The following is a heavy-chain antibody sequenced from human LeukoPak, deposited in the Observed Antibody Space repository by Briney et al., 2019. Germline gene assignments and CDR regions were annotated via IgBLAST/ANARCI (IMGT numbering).Heavy chain of an antibody. D-gene: IGHD3-22*01. CDR1: GGSISSSAYY. CDR2: IYYTGST. V-gene: IGHV4-39*01. Sequence: SETLSLTCTVSGGSISSSAYYWGWVRQPPGKGLEWIGTIYYTGSTYHYPPLKSRVTISVDTSKNQFSLRLSSVTAADTAMYYCARHYDTSGYYATFDYWGQGTLVTVSS. CDR3: ARHYDTSGYYATFDY. J-gene: IGHJ4*02.